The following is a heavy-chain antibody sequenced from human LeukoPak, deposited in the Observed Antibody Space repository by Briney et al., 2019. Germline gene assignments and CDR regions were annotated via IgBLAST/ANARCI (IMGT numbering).Heavy chain of an antibody. CDR2: IKSDGSKT. Sequence: GGSLRLSCAASGFTFRSYWMHWVRQAPGKGLVWVSRIKSDGSKTSYADSVKGRFIISRDNAKNTLYLQMNSLRAEDTALYYCARGPHGGSGSDPHDAFDIWGQGTMVTVSS. CDR1: GFTFRSYW. J-gene: IGHJ3*02. V-gene: IGHV3-74*01. D-gene: IGHD1-26*01. CDR3: ARGPHGGSGSDPHDAFDI.